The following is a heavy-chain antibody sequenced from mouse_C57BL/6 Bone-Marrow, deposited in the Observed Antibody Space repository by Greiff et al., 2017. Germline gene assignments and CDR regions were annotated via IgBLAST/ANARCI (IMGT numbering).Heavy chain of an antibody. Sequence: QVQLQQPGAELVMPGASVKLSCKASGYTFTSYWMHWVKQRPGQGLEWIGEIYPSDSYTNYNQKFKGKSTLTVDKSSSTAYMQLSSLTSEDSAVYYCAKRGSGVPGFAYWGQGTLVTVSA. CDR3: AKRGSGVPGFAY. D-gene: IGHD3-2*02. J-gene: IGHJ3*01. CDR1: GYTFTSYW. CDR2: IYPSDSYT. V-gene: IGHV1-69*01.